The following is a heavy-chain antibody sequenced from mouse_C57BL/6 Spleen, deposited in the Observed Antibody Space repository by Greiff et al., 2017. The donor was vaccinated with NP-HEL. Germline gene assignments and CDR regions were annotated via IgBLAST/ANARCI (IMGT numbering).Heavy chain of an antibody. CDR3: ARSGDYGFDY. V-gene: IGHV1-81*01. J-gene: IGHJ2*01. CDR2: IYPRSGNT. D-gene: IGHD2-4*01. Sequence: VKLVESGAELARPGASVKLSCKASGYTFTSYGISWVKQRTGQGLEWIGEIYPRSGNTYYNEKFKGKATLTADKSSSTAYMELRSLTSEDSAVYFCARSGDYGFDYWGQGTTLTVSS. CDR1: GYTFTSYG.